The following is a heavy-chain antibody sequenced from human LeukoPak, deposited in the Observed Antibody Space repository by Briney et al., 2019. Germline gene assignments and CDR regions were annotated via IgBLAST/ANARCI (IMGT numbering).Heavy chain of an antibody. D-gene: IGHD1-26*01. Sequence: GGSLRLSCAASGFIFRNYGMNWVRQAPGKGLEWVSGIYTNGNTRYADSVRGRFTISRDNSKNALYLQMHSLRVDDTAVYYCAHLVWEYVGGLDVWGQGTTVTVSS. J-gene: IGHJ6*02. V-gene: IGHV3-23*05. CDR2: IYTNGNT. CDR1: GFIFRNYG. CDR3: AHLVWEYVGGLDV.